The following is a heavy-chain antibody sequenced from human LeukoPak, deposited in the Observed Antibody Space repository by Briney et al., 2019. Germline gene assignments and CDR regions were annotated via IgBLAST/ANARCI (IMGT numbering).Heavy chain of an antibody. J-gene: IGHJ3*02. D-gene: IGHD4-23*01. V-gene: IGHV3-66*01. CDR1: GFTVSSNY. CDR2: IYSGGST. CDR3: ASSVVTQAGAAFDI. Sequence: PGGSLRLSCAASGFTVSSNYMSWVRQAPGKGLEWVSVIYSGGSTYYADSVKGRFTISRDNSKNTLYLQMNSLRAEDTAVYYCASSVVTQAGAAFDIWGQGTMVTVSS.